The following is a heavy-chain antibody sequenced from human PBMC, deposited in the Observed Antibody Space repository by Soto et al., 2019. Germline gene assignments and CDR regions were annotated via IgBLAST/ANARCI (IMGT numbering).Heavy chain of an antibody. CDR2: ISAYNGNT. CDR3: ARDRSSSWPSCFDY. D-gene: IGHD6-13*01. CDR1: GYTFTSYG. Sequence: ASVKVSCKASGYTFTSYGISWVRQAPGQGLEWMGWISAYNGNTNYAQKLQGRVTMTTDTPTSTAYMELRSLRSDDTAVYYCARDRSSSWPSCFDYWGQGTLVTVSS. J-gene: IGHJ4*02. V-gene: IGHV1-18*01.